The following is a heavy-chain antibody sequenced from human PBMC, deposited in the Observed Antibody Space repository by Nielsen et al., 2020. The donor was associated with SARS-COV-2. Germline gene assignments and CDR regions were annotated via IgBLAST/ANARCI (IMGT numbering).Heavy chain of an antibody. J-gene: IGHJ3*01. CDR1: GFTFTAYR. D-gene: IGHD1-26*01. V-gene: IGHV3-74*01. Sequence: GESLKISCAASGFTFTAYRLHWVRQAARKGLTRVSHITFDGSGTSYADSVKGRFTISRDNAKNTVYLQMNSLRAEDTAVYYCASDGVVGSTNTIDVWGQGTVVTVSS. CDR2: ITFDGSGT. CDR3: ASDGVVGSTNTIDV.